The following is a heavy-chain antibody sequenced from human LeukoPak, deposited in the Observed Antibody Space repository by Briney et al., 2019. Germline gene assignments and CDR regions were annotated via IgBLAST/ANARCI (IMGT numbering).Heavy chain of an antibody. CDR2: IWYDGSNK. J-gene: IGHJ3*02. V-gene: IGHV3-33*08. Sequence: GGSLRLSCAASGFTFSSYWMSWVRQAPGKGLEWVAVIWYDGSNKYYADSVKGRFTISRDNSKNTLYLQMNSLRAEDTAVYYCARDQRSYYDSSGTDAFDIWGQGTMVTVSS. D-gene: IGHD3-22*01. CDR3: ARDQRSYYDSSGTDAFDI. CDR1: GFTFSSYW.